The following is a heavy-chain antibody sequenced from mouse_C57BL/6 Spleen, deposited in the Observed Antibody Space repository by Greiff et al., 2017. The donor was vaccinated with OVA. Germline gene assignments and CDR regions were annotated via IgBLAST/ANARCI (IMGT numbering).Heavy chain of an antibody. CDR3: ARGITTVVARDYYAMDY. CDR2: IYPGSGST. D-gene: IGHD1-1*01. V-gene: IGHV1-55*01. CDR1: GYTFTSYW. Sequence: VQLQQPGAELVKPGASVKMSCKASGYTFTSYWITWVKQRPGQGLEWIGDIYPGSGSTNYNEKFKSKATLTVDTSSSTAYMQLSSLTSEDSAVYYCARGITTVVARDYYAMDYWGQGTSVTVSS. J-gene: IGHJ4*01.